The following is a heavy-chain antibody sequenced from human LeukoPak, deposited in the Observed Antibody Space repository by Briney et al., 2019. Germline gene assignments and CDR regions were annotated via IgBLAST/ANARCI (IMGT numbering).Heavy chain of an antibody. CDR1: GFTFSSYW. CDR2: IYEDGGKK. J-gene: IGHJ4*02. V-gene: IGHV3-7*01. Sequence: RGSLRLSCAASGFTFSSYWVSWVRQAPGKGLEWVANIYEDGGKKYYVDSVKGRFTISRDHTENSLYLQMNRLRAEDTAVYYCARAYQWRDFDYWGQGTLVTVSS. D-gene: IGHD6-19*01. CDR3: ARAYQWRDFDY.